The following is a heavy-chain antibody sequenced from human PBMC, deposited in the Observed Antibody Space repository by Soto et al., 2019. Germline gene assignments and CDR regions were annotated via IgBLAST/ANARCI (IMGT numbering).Heavy chain of an antibody. J-gene: IGHJ6*02. D-gene: IGHD6-13*01. V-gene: IGHV3-33*01. Sequence: PGGSLRLSCAASGFTFSSYGMHWVRQAPGKGLEWVAVIWYDGSNKYYADSVEGRFTISRNNSKNTLYLQMNSLRAEDTAVYYCARDPRIAAAGTLMHYYYGMDVWGQGTTVTVSS. CDR3: ARDPRIAAAGTLMHYYYGMDV. CDR1: GFTFSSYG. CDR2: IWYDGSNK.